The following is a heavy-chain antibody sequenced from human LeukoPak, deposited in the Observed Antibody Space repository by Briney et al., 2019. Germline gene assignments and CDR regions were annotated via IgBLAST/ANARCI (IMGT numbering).Heavy chain of an antibody. V-gene: IGHV4-39*02. CDR2: IYYSGST. CDR3: AREYCSGGSCYSAVNAFDI. Sequence: SETLSLTCTVSGGSISSSSYYWGWIRQPPGKGLEWIGSIYYSGSTYYNPSLKSRVTISVDTSKNQFSLKLGSVTAADTAVYYCAREYCSGGSCYSAVNAFDIWGQGTMVTVSS. J-gene: IGHJ3*02. CDR1: GGSISSSSYY. D-gene: IGHD2-15*01.